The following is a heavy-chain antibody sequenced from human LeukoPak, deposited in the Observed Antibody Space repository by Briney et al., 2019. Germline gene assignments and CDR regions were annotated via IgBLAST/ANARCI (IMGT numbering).Heavy chain of an antibody. J-gene: IGHJ4*02. CDR2: ISAGIGYT. D-gene: IGHD5-18*01. CDR3: AKTSGYSYSYADY. Sequence: GGSLRLSCVGSGFTFSIYGMSWVRQAPGKGLEWVSGISAGIGYTYYADSVRGRFTISRDNSKNTLYLQMNSLRAEDTAVYYCAKTSGYSYSYADYWGQGTLVTVSS. CDR1: GFTFSIYG. V-gene: IGHV3-23*01.